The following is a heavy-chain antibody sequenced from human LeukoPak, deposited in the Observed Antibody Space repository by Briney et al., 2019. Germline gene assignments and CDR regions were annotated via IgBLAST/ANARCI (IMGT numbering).Heavy chain of an antibody. V-gene: IGHV4-31*03. J-gene: IGHJ4*02. CDR2: IYYSGST. Sequence: PSQTLSLTCTVSGGSISSGGYYWSWIRQHPGKGLEWIGYIYYSGSTYYNPSLKSRVTISVDTSKNQFSLKLSSVTAADMAVYYCARSIAAADYYFDYWGQGTLVTVSS. CDR1: GGSISSGGYY. D-gene: IGHD6-13*01. CDR3: ARSIAAADYYFDY.